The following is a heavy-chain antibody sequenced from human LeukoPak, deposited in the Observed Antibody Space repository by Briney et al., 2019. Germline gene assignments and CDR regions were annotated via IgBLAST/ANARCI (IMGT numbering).Heavy chain of an antibody. D-gene: IGHD5-12*01. J-gene: IGHJ4*02. V-gene: IGHV1-69*04. Sequence: GASVKVSCKASGGTFSSYAISWVRQAPGQGLEWMGRIIPILGIANYAQKFQGRVTITADKSTSTAYMELSSLRSEDTAVYYCASESLGDGYNRPFDYWGQGTLVTVSS. CDR2: IIPILGIA. CDR1: GGTFSSYA. CDR3: ASESLGDGYNRPFDY.